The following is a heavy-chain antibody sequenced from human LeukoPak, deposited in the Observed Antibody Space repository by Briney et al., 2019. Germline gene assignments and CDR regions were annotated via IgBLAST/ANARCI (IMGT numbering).Heavy chain of an antibody. D-gene: IGHD2-15*01. J-gene: IGHJ4*02. V-gene: IGHV4-39*07. CDR1: GGSISSSDYY. CDR2: IYFSGGT. Sequence: SETLSLTCTVSGGSISSSDYYWGWIRQPPGKGLEWIGSIYFSGGTYYNPSLKSRVTISVDTSKNQFSLKLSSVTAADTAVYYCARVSSGVYFDYWGQGTLVTVSS. CDR3: ARVSSGVYFDY.